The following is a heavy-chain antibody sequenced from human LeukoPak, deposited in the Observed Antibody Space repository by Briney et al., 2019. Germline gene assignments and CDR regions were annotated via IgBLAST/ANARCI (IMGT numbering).Heavy chain of an antibody. Sequence: QTGGSLRLSCATSGFSFSSYAMSWVRQAPGKGPEWVSAMSSSDDGRYYAASVRGRFTISRDTSRSTLYLQMNSLRAEDAAVYYCAKAPVTSCRGAFCYPFDYWGQGTLVTVSS. CDR3: AKAPVTSCRGAFCYPFDY. J-gene: IGHJ4*02. D-gene: IGHD2-15*01. V-gene: IGHV3-23*01. CDR2: MSSSDDGR. CDR1: GFSFSSYA.